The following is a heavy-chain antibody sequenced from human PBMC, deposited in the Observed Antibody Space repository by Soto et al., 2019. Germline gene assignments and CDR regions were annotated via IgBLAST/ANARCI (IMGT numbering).Heavy chain of an antibody. CDR1: GFTFSRFW. V-gene: IGHV3-48*02. Sequence: GGSLRLSCAASGFTFSRFWMHWVRQAPGKGLEWVSYIDSSSSNKHYADSVKGRFTISRDNAKNALYLQMSSLRDEDTAVYYCARDDDSAMALNFDYWGQGTLVTVSS. D-gene: IGHD5-18*01. J-gene: IGHJ4*02. CDR2: IDSSSSNK. CDR3: ARDDDSAMALNFDY.